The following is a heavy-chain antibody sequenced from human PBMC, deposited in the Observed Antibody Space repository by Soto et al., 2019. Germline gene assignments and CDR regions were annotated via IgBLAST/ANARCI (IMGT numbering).Heavy chain of an antibody. D-gene: IGHD4-17*01. CDR3: AAVGGYYGDYPNFDY. CDR2: ISYSGTT. J-gene: IGHJ4*02. V-gene: IGHV4-59*01. Sequence: SETLSLTCSVSGRSISPFYWSWIRQPPGKGLEWIGSISYSGTTNYNPSLRSRVTMSVDTSKNHFSLKLTSVTAADTAVYYCAAVGGYYGDYPNFDYWGRGTLVTVSS. CDR1: GRSISPFY.